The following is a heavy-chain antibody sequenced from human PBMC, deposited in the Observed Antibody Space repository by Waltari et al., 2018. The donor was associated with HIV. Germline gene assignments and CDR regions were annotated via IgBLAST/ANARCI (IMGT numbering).Heavy chain of an antibody. CDR2: INHSGST. CDR3: ASLQWELRPDY. V-gene: IGHV4-34*01. J-gene: IGHJ4*02. D-gene: IGHD1-26*01. CDR1: GGSFSGYY. Sequence: QVQLQQWGAGLLKSSETLSLTCAVYGGSFSGYYWSWIRQPPGKGLEWIGEINHSGSTNYNPSRKSRVTLSVDTSKNQFSLKLRSVTAADTAVYYCASLQWELRPDYWGQGTLVTVSS.